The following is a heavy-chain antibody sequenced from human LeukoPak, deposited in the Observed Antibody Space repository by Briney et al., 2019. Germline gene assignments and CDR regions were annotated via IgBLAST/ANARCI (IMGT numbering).Heavy chain of an antibody. CDR2: IYYTGAT. V-gene: IGHV4-59*11. CDR3: ARIYLVYYGSESYKYYFDY. Sequence: SETLSLTCTVSGGSMSVHYWSWTRQTPGKGLEWIGHIYYTGATTYNPSLKSPVSISVDTSKNQFSLRLTSVTAADTDVYFCARIYLVYYGSESYKYYFDYWGQGMLVTVSS. J-gene: IGHJ4*02. CDR1: GGSMSVHY. D-gene: IGHD3-10*01.